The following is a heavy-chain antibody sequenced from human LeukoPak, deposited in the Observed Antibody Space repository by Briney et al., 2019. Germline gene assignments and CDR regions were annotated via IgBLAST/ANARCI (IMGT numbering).Heavy chain of an antibody. V-gene: IGHV3-30-3*01. D-gene: IGHD1-26*01. CDR1: GFTFSSYA. Sequence: GGSLRLSCAASGFTFSSYAMHWVRQAPGKGLEWVAVISYDGSNKYYADSVKGRFTISRDNSKNTLYLQMNSLRAEDTAVYYCARGGLVGYPPRYYFDYWGQGTLVTVSS. CDR2: ISYDGSNK. CDR3: ARGGLVGYPPRYYFDY. J-gene: IGHJ4*02.